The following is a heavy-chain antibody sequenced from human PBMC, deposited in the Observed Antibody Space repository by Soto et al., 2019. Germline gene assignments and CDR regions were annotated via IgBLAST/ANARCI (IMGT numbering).Heavy chain of an antibody. J-gene: IGHJ4*02. CDR3: AKDRGNYDFWSGYLVFDY. V-gene: IGHV3-23*01. Sequence: PGGSLRLSCAASGFTFSSYAMSWVRQAPGKGLEWVSAISGSGGSTYYADSVKGRFTISRDNSKNMLYLQMNSLRAEDTAVYYCAKDRGNYDFWSGYLVFDYWGQGTLVTVS. CDR1: GFTFSSYA. CDR2: ISGSGGST. D-gene: IGHD3-3*01.